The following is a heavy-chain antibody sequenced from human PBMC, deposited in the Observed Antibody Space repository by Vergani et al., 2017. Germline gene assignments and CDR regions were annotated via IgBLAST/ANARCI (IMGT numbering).Heavy chain of an antibody. J-gene: IGHJ6*02. Sequence: LEESGGGSVKPGGSLRLSCAASGFKFSDHYMSWIRQAPGKGLEWVSHISPSASTVSYTDSVTGRFTVSRDNDNNSLTLEMTTLRVEDTAVYYCAKHPGISTTRHYYAMDVWGQGTTVTVSS. V-gene: IGHV3-11*04. CDR3: AKHPGISTTRHYYAMDV. CDR2: ISPSASTV. D-gene: IGHD1-1*01. CDR1: GFKFSDHY.